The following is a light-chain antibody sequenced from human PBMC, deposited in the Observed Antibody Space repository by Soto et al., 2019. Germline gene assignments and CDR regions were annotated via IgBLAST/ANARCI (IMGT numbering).Light chain of an antibody. V-gene: IGLV3-21*02. CDR1: IIGSKT. CDR3: QAWDSSRDYV. CDR2: DDS. J-gene: IGLJ1*01. Sequence: SSELTQPPSLSGAPGQTARITCGGDIIGSKTVHWYQQKPGQAPVVVVYDDSDRPSRIPERFSGSNSVNTATLTISRVEAGDEADYYCQAWDSSRDYVFRTGTKVNVL.